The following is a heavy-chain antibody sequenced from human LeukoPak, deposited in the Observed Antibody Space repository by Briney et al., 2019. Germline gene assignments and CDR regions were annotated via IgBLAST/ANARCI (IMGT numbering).Heavy chain of an antibody. D-gene: IGHD3-22*01. CDR1: GYTFPDYY. CDR3: ARDYDSSGNYGMDV. V-gene: IGHV1-2*02. Sequence: ASVKVSCKASGYTFPDYYMHWVRQAPGQGLEWMGWINPNSGGTNYAQKFQGRVTMTRDTSISTAYMELSRLRSDDTAVYYCARDYDSSGNYGMDVWGQGTTVTVSS. J-gene: IGHJ6*02. CDR2: INPNSGGT.